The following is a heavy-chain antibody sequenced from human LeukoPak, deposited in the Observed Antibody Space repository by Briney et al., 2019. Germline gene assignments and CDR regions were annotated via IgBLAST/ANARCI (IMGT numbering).Heavy chain of an antibody. CDR1: GFTFCSYW. CDR3: ARDTY. V-gene: IGHV3-7*05. Sequence: PGGSLTLSCAASGFTFCSYWMTWVGQAPGKGLEGVANIKQDGSEKYYVDSVKGRFTISRDNAKNSLYLQMNSLRAEDTAVYYCARDTYWGQGTLVTVSS. CDR2: IKQDGSEK. J-gene: IGHJ4*02.